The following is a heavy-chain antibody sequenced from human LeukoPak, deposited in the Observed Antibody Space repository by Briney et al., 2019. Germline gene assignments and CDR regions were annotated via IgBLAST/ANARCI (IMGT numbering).Heavy chain of an antibody. V-gene: IGHV3-66*01. Sequence: GSLRLSCVPSGFTVNRNVMSWVRQALGKGLEWVSLVYSDDRAFYADSVKGRFTISRNKSRNTLFLQMSSLKPEDTAIYYCARDLAGFEEPRYYYYMDVWGKGTTVTVSS. J-gene: IGHJ6*03. CDR2: VYSDDRA. CDR3: ARDLAGFEEPRYYYYMDV. D-gene: IGHD3-9*01. CDR1: GFTVNRNV.